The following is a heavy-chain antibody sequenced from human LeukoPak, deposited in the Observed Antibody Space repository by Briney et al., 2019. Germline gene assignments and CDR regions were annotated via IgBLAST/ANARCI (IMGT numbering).Heavy chain of an antibody. V-gene: IGHV3-7*01. Sequence: GGSLRLSCAASGFTLSSYWMSWVRQAPGKGLEWVANIKQDGSEKYYVGSVKGRFTISRDNAKNSLYLQMNSLRAEDTAVYYCARDRYSSGWYYFDYWGQGTLVTVSS. CDR1: GFTLSSYW. D-gene: IGHD6-19*01. J-gene: IGHJ4*02. CDR2: IKQDGSEK. CDR3: ARDRYSSGWYYFDY.